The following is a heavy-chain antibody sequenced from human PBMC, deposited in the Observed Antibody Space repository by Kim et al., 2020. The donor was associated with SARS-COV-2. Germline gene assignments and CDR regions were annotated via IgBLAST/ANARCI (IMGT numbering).Heavy chain of an antibody. Sequence: PSLKSRVTISVDKSKNQFSLKLSSVTAADTAVYYCASVSGSGGSGSFIDYWGQGTLVTVSS. CDR3: ASVSGSGGSGSFIDY. V-gene: IGHV4-4*02. J-gene: IGHJ4*02. D-gene: IGHD3-10*01.